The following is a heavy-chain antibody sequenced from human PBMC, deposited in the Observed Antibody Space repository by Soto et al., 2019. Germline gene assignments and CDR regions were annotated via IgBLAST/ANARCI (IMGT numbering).Heavy chain of an antibody. CDR2: INPSGGST. V-gene: IGHV1-46*01. CDR3: ATTANCSSTSCPLAY. CDR1: GYTFTSYY. D-gene: IGHD2-2*01. Sequence: GASVKVSCKASGYTFTSYYMHWVRQAPGQGLEWMGIINPSGGSTSYAQKFQGRVTMTRDTSTSTVYMELSSLRSEDTSVYYCATTANCSSTSCPLAYWGQGTLVTVSS. J-gene: IGHJ4*02.